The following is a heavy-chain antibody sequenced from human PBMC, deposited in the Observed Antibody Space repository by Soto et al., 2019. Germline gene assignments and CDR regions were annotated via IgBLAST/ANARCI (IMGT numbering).Heavy chain of an antibody. V-gene: IGHV3-64*01. CDR3: ARGHLPWDYHYYGMDV. Sequence: EEQLVESGGGLVQPGGSLRLSCVASGFTFTTYCLHWVRQAPGKGLEYLSAISNDGVHTYYANSVKGRFTVSRDNSKDTLYLHMDSLGPDDMAVYYCARGHLPWDYHYYGMDVWGQGTTVTVS. CDR2: ISNDGVHT. D-gene: IGHD7-27*01. J-gene: IGHJ6*02. CDR1: GFTFTTYC.